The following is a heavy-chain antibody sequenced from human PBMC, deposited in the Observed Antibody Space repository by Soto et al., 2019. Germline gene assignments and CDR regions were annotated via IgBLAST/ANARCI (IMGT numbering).Heavy chain of an antibody. Sequence: QVQLVESGGGWVQPGRSLRLSCEATGFSFTTYGMHWVRQAPGKGLEWVAAIGYDGNNKYYADSVEGRFTISRDNSKNTVYLQMKSLRSDDTAVYYCARGGVTGIVGIFGSPLDIWGQGTVVTVSS. CDR1: GFSFTTYG. J-gene: IGHJ3*02. CDR3: ARGGVTGIVGIFGSPLDI. D-gene: IGHD1-1*01. CDR2: IGYDGNNK. V-gene: IGHV3-30*19.